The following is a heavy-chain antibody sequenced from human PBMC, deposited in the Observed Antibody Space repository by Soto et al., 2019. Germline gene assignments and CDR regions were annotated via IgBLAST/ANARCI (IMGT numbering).Heavy chain of an antibody. CDR2: ISYDGSNK. Sequence: ESGGGVVQPGRSLRLSCAASGFTFSSYGMHWVRQAPGKGLEWVAVISYDGSNKYYADSVKGRFTISRDNSKNTLYLQMNSLRAEDTAVYYCAKDLKPSTVSYYYGMDVWGQGTTVTVSS. CDR1: GFTFSSYG. CDR3: AKDLKPSTVSYYYGMDV. V-gene: IGHV3-30*18. D-gene: IGHD4-17*01. J-gene: IGHJ6*02.